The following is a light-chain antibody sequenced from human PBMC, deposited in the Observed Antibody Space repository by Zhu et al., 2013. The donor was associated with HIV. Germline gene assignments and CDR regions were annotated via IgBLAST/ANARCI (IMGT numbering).Light chain of an antibody. V-gene: IGLV2-8*01. CDR3: SSYAGNNNLI. Sequence: QSALTQPPSASGSPGQSVTISCTGTSSDVGAYNYVSWYQQHPGKPPKLIIYEVTKRPSGVPDRFSASKSGNMASLTVSGLQAEDEADYYCSSYAGNNNLIFGGGTKLTVL. J-gene: IGLJ2*01. CDR2: EVT. CDR1: SSDVGAYNY.